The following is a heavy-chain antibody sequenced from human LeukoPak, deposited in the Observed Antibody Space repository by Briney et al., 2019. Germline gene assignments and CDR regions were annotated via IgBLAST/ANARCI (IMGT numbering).Heavy chain of an antibody. J-gene: IGHJ4*02. CDR3: ARDQRVVAAMATFDY. D-gene: IGHD2-15*01. V-gene: IGHV3-21*01. CDR2: ISSSSSYI. Sequence: GGSLRLSCAASGFTFSSYSMNWVRQAPGKGREWVSSISSSSSYIYYADSVKGRFTISRDNAKNSLYLQMHSLRAEDTAVYYCARDQRVVAAMATFDYWGQGTLVTVSS. CDR1: GFTFSSYS.